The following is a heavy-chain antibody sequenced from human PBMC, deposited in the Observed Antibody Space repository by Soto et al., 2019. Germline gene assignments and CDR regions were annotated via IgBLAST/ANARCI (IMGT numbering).Heavy chain of an antibody. D-gene: IGHD3-3*01. V-gene: IGHV3-23*01. J-gene: IGHJ4*02. Sequence: PGGSLRLSCAASGFTFSSYAMNWVRQAPGKGLEWVSGISGGDGRKYYADSVKGRLTISRDNSKNTLYLQMNSLRAEDTAIYYCLKATRSSRRFLEWLYVFWGQGTLVTVSS. CDR2: ISGGDGRK. CDR1: GFTFSSYA. CDR3: LKATRSSRRFLEWLYVF.